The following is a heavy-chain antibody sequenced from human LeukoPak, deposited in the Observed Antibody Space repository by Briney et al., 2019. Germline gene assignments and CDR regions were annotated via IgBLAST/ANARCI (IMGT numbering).Heavy chain of an antibody. CDR3: ATIVVVPAAIWDHWFDP. CDR1: GYTLTELS. CDR2: FDPEDGET. Sequence: GASVKVSCKVSGYTLTELSMHWVRQAPGKGLEWMGGFDPEDGETIYAQKFQGRVTMTEDTSTDTAYMELSSLRSEDTAVYYCATIVVVPAAIWDHWFDPWGQGTLVTVSS. J-gene: IGHJ5*02. V-gene: IGHV1-24*01. D-gene: IGHD2-2*02.